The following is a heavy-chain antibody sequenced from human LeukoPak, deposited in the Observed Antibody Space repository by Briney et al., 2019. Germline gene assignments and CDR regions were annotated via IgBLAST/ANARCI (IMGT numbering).Heavy chain of an antibody. Sequence: GGSLRLSCAASGFTFSDYYMSWLRQAPGKGLEWVSYISSSGSTIYYADSVKGRFTISRDNAKNSLYLQMNSLRAEDTAVYYCARPLYDYVWGSYRYPFDYWGQGTLVTVSS. CDR1: GFTFSDYY. J-gene: IGHJ4*02. D-gene: IGHD3-16*02. CDR2: ISSSGSTI. CDR3: ARPLYDYVWGSYRYPFDY. V-gene: IGHV3-11*01.